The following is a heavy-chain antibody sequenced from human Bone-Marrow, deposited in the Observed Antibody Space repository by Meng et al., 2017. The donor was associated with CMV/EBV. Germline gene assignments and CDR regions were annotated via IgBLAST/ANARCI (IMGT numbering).Heavy chain of an antibody. Sequence: GESLKISCVASGFTFSKWEMNWVRQAPGKGLEWVSYISSSSSTIYYADSVKVRFTISRDNAKNSLYLQMNSLRAEDTAVYYCARGYCSSTSCYWDRYWYFDLWGRGTLVTVSS. CDR1: GFTFSKWE. CDR2: ISSSSSTI. D-gene: IGHD2-2*01. CDR3: ARGYCSSTSCYWDRYWYFDL. J-gene: IGHJ2*01. V-gene: IGHV3-48*03.